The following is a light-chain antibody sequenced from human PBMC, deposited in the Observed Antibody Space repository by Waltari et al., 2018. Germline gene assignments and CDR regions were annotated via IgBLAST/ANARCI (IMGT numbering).Light chain of an antibody. CDR2: LGS. V-gene: IGKV2-28*01. Sequence: ILMTQSPLSLSVTPGEPASISCRSSQSLLHSNGYNYLDWYLQKPGQSPQVLIFLGSYRASGVPDRFSGSGSGTDFTLKISRVEAEDVGIYYCMQALQTPWTFGQGTRVEIK. CDR1: QSLLHSNGYNY. CDR3: MQALQTPWT. J-gene: IGKJ1*01.